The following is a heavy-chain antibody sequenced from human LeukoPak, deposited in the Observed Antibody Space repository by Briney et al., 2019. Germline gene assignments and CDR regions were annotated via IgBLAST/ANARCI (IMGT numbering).Heavy chain of an antibody. CDR2: IYTSGST. Sequence: PSETLSLTCTVSGGSISSYYWSWIRQPAGKGLEWIGRIYTSGSTNYSPSLKSRVTMSVDTSKNQFSLKLSSVTAADTAVYYCARVPKNCSGGSCYSGHDYWGQGTLVTVSS. V-gene: IGHV4-4*07. J-gene: IGHJ4*02. D-gene: IGHD2-15*01. CDR3: ARVPKNCSGGSCYSGHDY. CDR1: GGSISSYY.